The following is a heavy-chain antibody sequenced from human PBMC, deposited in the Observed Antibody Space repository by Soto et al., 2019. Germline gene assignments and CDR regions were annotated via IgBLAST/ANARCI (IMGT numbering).Heavy chain of an antibody. CDR1: GFIFSSFT. V-gene: IGHV3-21*01. Sequence: GGSLRLSCVGSGFIFSSFTMTWVRQAPGMGLQYLASISKSSSLIYYADSVRGRFIISRDNSKDSVFLQMYSLRAEDTAMYYCVRGDDRVDWGQGTLVTVSS. CDR3: VRGDDRVD. J-gene: IGHJ4*02. D-gene: IGHD1-1*01. CDR2: ISKSSSLI.